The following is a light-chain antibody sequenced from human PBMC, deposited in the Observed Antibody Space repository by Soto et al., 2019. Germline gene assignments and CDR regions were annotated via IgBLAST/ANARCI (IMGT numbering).Light chain of an antibody. V-gene: IGKV3-20*01. Sequence: EIVLTQSPGTLSLSPGERATLSCRASQSVSRSYLAWSQQKPGQAPRLLIYGASSRATGIPDRFSGSGSGTDFTLTISRLEPEDFAVYYCQQYDSSPITFGQGTRLEIK. CDR1: QSVSRSY. CDR3: QQYDSSPIT. J-gene: IGKJ5*01. CDR2: GAS.